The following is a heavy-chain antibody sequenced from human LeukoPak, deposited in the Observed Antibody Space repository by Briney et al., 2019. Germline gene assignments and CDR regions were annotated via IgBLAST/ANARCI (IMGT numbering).Heavy chain of an antibody. CDR1: GFTFTNYA. J-gene: IGHJ4*02. CDR2: ISGSGGST. Sequence: PGTSLRLSCVASGFTFTNYAMSWVRQAPGKGLEWVSAISGSGGSTYYADSVKGRFTISRDNSKNTLYLQMNSLRAEDTAVYYCAKTRFGELLSYFDYWGQGTLVTVSS. V-gene: IGHV3-23*01. CDR3: AKTRFGELLSYFDY. D-gene: IGHD3-10*02.